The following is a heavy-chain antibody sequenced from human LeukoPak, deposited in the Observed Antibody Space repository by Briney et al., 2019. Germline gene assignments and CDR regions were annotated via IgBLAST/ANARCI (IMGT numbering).Heavy chain of an antibody. CDR2: IYYSGST. D-gene: IGHD2-2*02. CDR1: GGSISSGDYY. V-gene: IGHV4-30-4*08. CDR3: ARGSLIVVVPAAIV. J-gene: IGHJ4*02. Sequence: SETLSLTCTVSGGSISSGDYYWSWIRQPPGKGLEWIGYIYYSGSTYYNPSLKSRVTISVDTSKNQFSLKLSSVTAADTAVYYCARGSLIVVVPAAIVWGQGTLVTVSS.